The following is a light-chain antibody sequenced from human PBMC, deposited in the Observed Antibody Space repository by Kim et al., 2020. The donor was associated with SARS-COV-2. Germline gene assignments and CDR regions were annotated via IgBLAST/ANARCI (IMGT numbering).Light chain of an antibody. V-gene: IGKV3-11*01. CDR1: QSVSSN. CDR2: DAS. CDR3: QQRSNWPPT. J-gene: IGKJ4*01. Sequence: LSPGERATLSCMASQSVSSNLAWYQQKPGQAPRLLIYDASNRATGIPARFSGSGSGTDFTLTISSLEPEDFAVYYCQQRSNWPPTFGGGTKVDIK.